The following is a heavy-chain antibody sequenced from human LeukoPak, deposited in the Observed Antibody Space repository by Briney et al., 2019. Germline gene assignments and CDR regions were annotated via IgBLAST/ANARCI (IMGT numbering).Heavy chain of an antibody. D-gene: IGHD3-16*01. Sequence: SETLSLTCTVSGGSISSYYWSWIRQPPGKGLEWIGYIYYSGSTNYNPPLKSRVTISVDTSKNQFSLKLSSVTAADTAVYYCARGQVLADYWGQGTLVTVSS. CDR2: IYYSGST. V-gene: IGHV4-59*01. J-gene: IGHJ4*02. CDR3: ARGQVLADY. CDR1: GGSISSYY.